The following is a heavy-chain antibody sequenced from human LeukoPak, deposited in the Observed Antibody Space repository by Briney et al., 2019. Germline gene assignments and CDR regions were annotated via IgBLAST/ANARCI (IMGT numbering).Heavy chain of an antibody. CDR2: INPNSGGT. D-gene: IGHD5-12*01. CDR1: GYTFTGYY. V-gene: IGHV1-2*02. CDR3: ARDRSAYDYDKRWFYYYMDV. J-gene: IGHJ6*03. Sequence: ASVKVSCKASGYTFTGYYMHWVRQAPGQGLEWMGWINPNSGGTNYAQKFQGRVTMTRDTSISTAYMELSRLRSDDTAVYYCARDRSAYDYDKRWFYYYMDVWGQGTLVTVSS.